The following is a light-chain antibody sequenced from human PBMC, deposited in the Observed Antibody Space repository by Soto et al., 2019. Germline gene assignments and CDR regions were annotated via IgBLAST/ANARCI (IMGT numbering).Light chain of an antibody. Sequence: QPVLTQSPSASASLGASVKLTCTLSSGHSNYAIAWHQQQSEKGPRYLVKLNSDGSHSKGDGIPDRFSGSSSGAERYLTISSLQSEDEADYYCQTRGSGIVVFGGGTKLTVL. CDR1: SGHSNYA. CDR2: LNSDGSH. J-gene: IGLJ2*01. CDR3: QTRGSGIVV. V-gene: IGLV4-69*01.